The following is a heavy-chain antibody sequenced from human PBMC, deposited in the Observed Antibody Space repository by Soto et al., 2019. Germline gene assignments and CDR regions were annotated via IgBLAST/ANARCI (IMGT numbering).Heavy chain of an antibody. CDR1: GDSISSYY. J-gene: IGHJ4*02. V-gene: IGHV4-59*01. CDR2: LYYGRSA. CDR3: ALRSMAVVPEY. Sequence: QVQLQESGPGLVKPSETLSLTCAVSGDSISSYYCMWIRQPPGKGLESIGYLYYGRSANYNPSLTSAVTLSVDTSPNQCSLTLSSMTAADTAVYYCALRSMAVVPEYWGQGTLVTVSS. D-gene: IGHD3-22*01.